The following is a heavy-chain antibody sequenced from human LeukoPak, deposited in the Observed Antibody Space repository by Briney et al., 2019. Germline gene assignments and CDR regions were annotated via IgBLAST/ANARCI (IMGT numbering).Heavy chain of an antibody. CDR2: ISSKGVST. J-gene: IGHJ4*02. D-gene: IGHD6-6*01. Sequence: PGGSLRLSCSASGFTISLYAMHWVRQAPGKGLEYVPGISSKGVSTYYADSVKGRFTISRDNSKDTMFLQMSSLRPEDTAVYYCVKGGQYSSSSHFDYWGQGTLVTVSS. CDR1: GFTISLYA. CDR3: VKGGQYSSSSHFDY. V-gene: IGHV3-64D*09.